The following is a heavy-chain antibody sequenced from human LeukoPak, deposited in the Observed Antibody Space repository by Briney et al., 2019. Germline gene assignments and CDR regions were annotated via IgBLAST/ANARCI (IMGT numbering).Heavy chain of an antibody. CDR2: IYYSGST. J-gene: IGHJ4*02. Sequence: SQTLSLTCTVSGDSISGTSHFWGWIRQPPGKGLEWIGSIYYSGSTYYNPSLKSRVTISVDTSKNQFSLKLSSVTAAGTAVYYCASRRWFGELFPFDYWGQGTLVTVSS. CDR3: ASRRWFGELFPFDY. CDR1: GDSISGTSHF. D-gene: IGHD3-10*01. V-gene: IGHV4-39*07.